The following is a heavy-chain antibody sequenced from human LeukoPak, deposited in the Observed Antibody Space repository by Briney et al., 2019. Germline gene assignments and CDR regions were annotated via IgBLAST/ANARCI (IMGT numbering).Heavy chain of an antibody. CDR3: ASISRPYDFWSGYYDY. CDR1: GGSISSSNW. J-gene: IGHJ4*02. CDR2: IYHSGST. Sequence: PSETLSLTCAVSGGSISSSNWWSWVRQPPGKGLEWIGEIYHSGSTNYNPSLKSRVTISVDKSKNQFSLKLSSVTAADTAVYYCASISRPYDFWSGYYDYWGQGTLVTVSS. V-gene: IGHV4-4*02. D-gene: IGHD3-3*01.